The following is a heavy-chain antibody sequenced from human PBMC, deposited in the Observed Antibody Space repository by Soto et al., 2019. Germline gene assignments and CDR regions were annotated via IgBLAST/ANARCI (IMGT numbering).Heavy chain of an antibody. CDR2: ISYDGSNK. V-gene: IGHV3-30-3*01. CDR3: ARDSIVGATKPPIAP. J-gene: IGHJ5*02. Sequence: GGSLGLSCAASGFSFSSYAMHWVRQAPGKGLEWVAVISYDGSNKYYADSVKGRFTISRDNSKNTLYLQMNSLRAEDTAVYYCARDSIVGATKPPIAPWGQGTLVXVSS. CDR1: GFSFSSYA. D-gene: IGHD1-26*01.